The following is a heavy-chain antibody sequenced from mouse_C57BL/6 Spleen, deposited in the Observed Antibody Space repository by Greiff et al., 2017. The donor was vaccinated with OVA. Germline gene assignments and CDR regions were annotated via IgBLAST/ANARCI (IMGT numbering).Heavy chain of an antibody. D-gene: IGHD1-2*01. Sequence: VQLQQSGAELVRPGASVTLSCKASGYTFTDYEMHWVKQTPVHGLEWIGAIDPETGGTAYNQKFKGKAILTADKSSSTAYMELRSLTSEDSAVYYCTRFPHYDGDWYFDVWGTGTTVTVSS. J-gene: IGHJ1*03. CDR1: GYTFTDYE. CDR3: TRFPHYDGDWYFDV. V-gene: IGHV1-15*01. CDR2: IDPETGGT.